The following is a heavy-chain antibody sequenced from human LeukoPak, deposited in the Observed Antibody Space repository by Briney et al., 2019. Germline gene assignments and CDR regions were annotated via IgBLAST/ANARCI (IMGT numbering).Heavy chain of an antibody. D-gene: IGHD6-19*01. V-gene: IGHV4-59*01. CDR1: GGSISSYY. CDR2: ISYSGST. J-gene: IGHJ5*02. Sequence: SETLSLTCTVSGGSISSYYWSWIRQPPGKGLEWIGYISYSGSTNYNPSLKSRVAISVDTSKNQFSLKLSSVTAADTAVYYCARNKAVTFNWFDPWGQGPLVTVSS. CDR3: ARNKAVTFNWFDP.